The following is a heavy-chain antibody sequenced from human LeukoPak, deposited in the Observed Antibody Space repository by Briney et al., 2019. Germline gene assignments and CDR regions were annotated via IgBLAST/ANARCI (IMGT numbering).Heavy chain of an antibody. D-gene: IGHD3-3*01. J-gene: IGHJ3*02. V-gene: IGHV3-30*02. CDR1: GFTFSSYG. CDR2: IRYDGSNK. Sequence: GGSLRLSCAASGFTFSSYGMHWVRQAPGKGLEWVAFIRYDGSNKYYADSVKGRFTISRDNSENTLYLRMNNLRAEDTAVVYCAGTYYDYWSGPYAFDIWGQGTMVTVSS. CDR3: AGTYYDYWSGPYAFDI.